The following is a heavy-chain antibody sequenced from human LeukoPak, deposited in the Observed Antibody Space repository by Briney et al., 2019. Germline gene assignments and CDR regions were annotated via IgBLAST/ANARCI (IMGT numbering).Heavy chain of an antibody. J-gene: IGHJ5*02. CDR1: GYTFTSYG. V-gene: IGHV1-18*01. Sequence: ASVKVSCKASGYTFTSYGISWVRQAPGQGLEWMGWISAYNGNTNYAQKLQGRVTMTTDTSTSTAYMELRSLRSDDTAVYYCARAHLDFDSNWFDPWGQGTLVTVSS. CDR2: ISAYNGNT. CDR3: ARAHLDFDSNWFDP. D-gene: IGHD3-9*01.